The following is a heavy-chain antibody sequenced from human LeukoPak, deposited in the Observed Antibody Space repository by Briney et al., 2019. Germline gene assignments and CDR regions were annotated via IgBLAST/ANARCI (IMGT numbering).Heavy chain of an antibody. V-gene: IGHV3-23*01. CDR3: AKGTTVARYYAMDV. CDR2: ISGSGDNT. D-gene: IGHD3-16*02. J-gene: IGHJ6*02. Sequence: PGGSLRLSCAASGFSFNSYAMSWVRQAPGKGLEWVSAISGSGDNTYYADSVEGRFTISRDNSKNTLFLEMNSLRADDTAVYYCAKGTTVARYYAMDVWGQGTTVTVSS. CDR1: GFSFNSYA.